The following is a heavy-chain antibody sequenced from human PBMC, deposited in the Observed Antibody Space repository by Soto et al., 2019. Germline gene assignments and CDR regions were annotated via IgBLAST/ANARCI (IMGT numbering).Heavy chain of an antibody. CDR3: ASYHYLDLWTGSRHYMDV. Sequence: QVHLEQWGAGLLNPSETLSLTCAVYGGSLSGCYWSWVRQSPGKGLEWIGEINHSGTTNYNPSLKTRVTISADTSKHQFSLRLSSVTAADSAVYYCASYHYLDLWTGSRHYMDVWGRGTTVTVSS. CDR2: INHSGTT. D-gene: IGHD3-9*01. CDR1: GGSLSGCY. J-gene: IGHJ6*03. V-gene: IGHV4-34*01.